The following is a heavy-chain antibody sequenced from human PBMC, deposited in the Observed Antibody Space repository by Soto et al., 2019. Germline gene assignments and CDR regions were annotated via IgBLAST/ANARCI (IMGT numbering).Heavy chain of an antibody. CDR1: GYSFTSYW. V-gene: IGHV5-10-1*01. CDR2: IDPSDSYT. J-gene: IGHJ6*02. Sequence: PGESLKISCKGSGYSFTSYWISWVRQMPGKGLEWMGRIDPSDSYTNYSPSFQGHVTISADKSISTAYLQWSSLKASDTAMYYCVTGTAIWYYGMDVWGQGTTVTVSS. D-gene: IGHD5-18*01. CDR3: VTGTAIWYYGMDV.